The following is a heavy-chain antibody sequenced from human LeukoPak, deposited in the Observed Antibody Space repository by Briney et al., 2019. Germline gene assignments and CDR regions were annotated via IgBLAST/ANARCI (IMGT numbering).Heavy chain of an antibody. J-gene: IGHJ4*02. V-gene: IGHV3-48*01. CDR3: ARGGNSLDY. CDR1: GFTFSSYS. Sequence: GGSLRLSCAASGFTFSSYSMNWVRQAPGKGLEWVSYISSSSTIYYADSVKGRFTISRDNAKNSLYLQMNSLRVEDTAVYYCARGGNSLDYWGQGTLVTVSS. D-gene: IGHD3-10*01. CDR2: ISSSSTI.